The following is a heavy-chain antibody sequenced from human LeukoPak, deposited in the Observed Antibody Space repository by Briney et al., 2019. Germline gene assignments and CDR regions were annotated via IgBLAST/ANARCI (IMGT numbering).Heavy chain of an antibody. D-gene: IGHD3-10*01. J-gene: IGHJ6*03. Sequence: GGSLRLSCAASGFTFSSFGMHWVRQAPGKGLEWVAFIRFDGSDKYYADSVKGRFTISRDNSKNTLYLQMNSLRAEDTAVYYCARDLKVRDMIFPRGYYYYMDVWGKGTTVIISS. CDR2: IRFDGSDK. CDR1: GFTFSSFG. V-gene: IGHV3-30*02. CDR3: ARDLKVRDMIFPRGYYYYMDV.